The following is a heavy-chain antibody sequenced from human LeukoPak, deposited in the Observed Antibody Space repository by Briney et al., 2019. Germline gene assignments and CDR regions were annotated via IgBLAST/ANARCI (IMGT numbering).Heavy chain of an antibody. D-gene: IGHD3-22*01. Sequence: GGSLGLSCAASGFTFSSYAMHWVRQAPGKGLEWVAVISYDGSNKYYADSVKGRFTISRDNSKNTLYLQMNSLRAEDTAVYYCARDNYDISGYYVFDPWGQGTLVTVSS. J-gene: IGHJ5*02. CDR2: ISYDGSNK. V-gene: IGHV3-30*03. CDR1: GFTFSSYA. CDR3: ARDNYDISGYYVFDP.